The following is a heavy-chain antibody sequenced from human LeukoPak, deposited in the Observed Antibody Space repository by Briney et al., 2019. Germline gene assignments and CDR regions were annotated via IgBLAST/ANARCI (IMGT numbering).Heavy chain of an antibody. D-gene: IGHD6-19*01. J-gene: IGHJ4*02. CDR1: GGSISNYY. CDR2: MYTSEST. V-gene: IGHV4-4*07. CDR3: ARDASWYSSGAF. Sequence: PSETLSLTCTVSGGSISNYYWSWIRQPAGKGLEWIERMYTSESTNYNPSLKSRVTMSVDTSKNQFSLKLSSVTAADTAVYYCARDASWYSSGAFWGQGTLVTVSS.